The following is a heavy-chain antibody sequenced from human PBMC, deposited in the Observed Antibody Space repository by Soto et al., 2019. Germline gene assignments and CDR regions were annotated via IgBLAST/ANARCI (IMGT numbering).Heavy chain of an antibody. CDR2: SFPLTDIP. V-gene: IGHV1-69*02. Sequence: QVQLVQSGTEVKKPGSSVKVSCKASGGTFRNYRINWVRQAPGQGLEWMGSSFPLTDIPDYAQNFQARLTISADKSTSTAYMELSSLTSDDTAMYFCARGPLVVLNYFESWGQGTLVTVSS. CDR1: GGTFRNYR. CDR3: ARGPLVVLNYFES. J-gene: IGHJ4*02.